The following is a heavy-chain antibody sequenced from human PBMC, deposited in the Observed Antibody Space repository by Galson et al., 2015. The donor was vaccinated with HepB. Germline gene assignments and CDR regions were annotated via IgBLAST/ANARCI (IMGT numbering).Heavy chain of an antibody. D-gene: IGHD1-26*01. CDR2: ISDDGSNK. Sequence: SLRLAGAAAGVTVSIRAMIWVRQAPGKGLEWGAVISDDGSNKYYADSVKGRFTIPRDNSKNTLYLQMNSLRAEDTAVYYCARVGIVGATVGWFDPWGQGTLVTVSS. J-gene: IGHJ5*02. CDR3: ARVGIVGATVGWFDP. CDR1: GVTVSIRA. V-gene: IGHV3-30*04.